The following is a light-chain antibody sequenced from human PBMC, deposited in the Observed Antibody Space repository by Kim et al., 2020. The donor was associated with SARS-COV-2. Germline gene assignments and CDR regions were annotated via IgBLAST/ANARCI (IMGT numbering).Light chain of an antibody. CDR1: SMDVGGYNY. V-gene: IGLV2-11*01. CDR3: CSYAGSYVV. CDR2: DVS. Sequence: PGQSVTISCTGTSMDVGGYNYVSWYQQHPGKAPKLMIYDVSKRPSGVPDRFSGSKSGNTASLTISGRQAEDEADYYCCSYAGSYVVFGGGTQLTVL. J-gene: IGLJ2*01.